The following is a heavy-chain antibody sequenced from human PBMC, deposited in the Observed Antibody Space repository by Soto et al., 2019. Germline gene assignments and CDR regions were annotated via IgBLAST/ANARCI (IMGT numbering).Heavy chain of an antibody. CDR1: GGSISGGDGY. CDR3: ARGQTYYYDSSGYPFDY. V-gene: IGHV4-61*08. Sequence: SETLCLTCTVSGGSISGGDGYWSWIRQPPGKRLEWIGYISYTGSTNYNPSLRSRVTISVDTSKNQFSLKLSSVTAADTAVYYCARGQTYYYDSSGYPFDYWGQGTLVTVSS. J-gene: IGHJ4*02. CDR2: ISYTGST. D-gene: IGHD3-22*01.